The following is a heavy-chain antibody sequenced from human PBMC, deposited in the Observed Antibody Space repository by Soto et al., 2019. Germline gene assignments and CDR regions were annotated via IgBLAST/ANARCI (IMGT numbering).Heavy chain of an antibody. Sequence: QVQLVESGGGVVQPGRSLRLSCAASGFTFSGYGMHWVRQAPGRGLEWVAVISYDGSNKYYADSVKGRFTISRDNSKNTLYLHMSSLRPEDTAVYYCAKDRAERSSSWPHYWGQGTLVTVS. CDR2: ISYDGSNK. CDR3: AKDRAERSSSWPHY. D-gene: IGHD6-13*01. CDR1: GFTFSGYG. J-gene: IGHJ4*02. V-gene: IGHV3-30*18.